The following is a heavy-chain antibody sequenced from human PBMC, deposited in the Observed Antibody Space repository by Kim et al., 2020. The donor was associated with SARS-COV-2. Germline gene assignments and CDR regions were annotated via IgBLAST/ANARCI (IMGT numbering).Heavy chain of an antibody. CDR3: ARGGRYCSGGSCYSHRPFDY. Sequence: ASVKVSCKASGYTFTSYDINWVRQATGQGLEWMGWMNPNSGNTGYAQKFQGRVTMTRNTSINTAYMELSSLRSEDTAVYYCARGGRYCSGGSCYSHRPFDYWGQGTLVTVSS. D-gene: IGHD2-15*01. CDR1: GYTFTSYD. CDR2: MNPNSGNT. J-gene: IGHJ4*02. V-gene: IGHV1-8*01.